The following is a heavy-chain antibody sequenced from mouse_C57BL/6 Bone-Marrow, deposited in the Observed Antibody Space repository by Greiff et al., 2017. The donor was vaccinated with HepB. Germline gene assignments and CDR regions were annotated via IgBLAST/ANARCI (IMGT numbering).Heavy chain of an antibody. J-gene: IGHJ4*01. CDR3: ATHGGRRGENAMDY. V-gene: IGHV2-6*01. CDR1: GFSLTSYG. D-gene: IGHD2-12*01. CDR2: IWGVGST. Sequence: VQRVESGPGLVAPSQSLSITCTVSGFSLTSYGVDWVRQSPGKGLEWLGVIWGVGSTNYNSALKSRLSISKDNSKSQVFLKMNSLQTDDTAMYYCATHGGRRGENAMDYWCQGTSVTVSS.